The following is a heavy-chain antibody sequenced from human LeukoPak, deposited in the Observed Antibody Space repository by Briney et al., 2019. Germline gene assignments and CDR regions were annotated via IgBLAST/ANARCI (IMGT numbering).Heavy chain of an antibody. D-gene: IGHD5-24*01. J-gene: IGHJ1*01. V-gene: IGHV3-66*01. CDR2: IYHDGTT. Sequence: GGSLRLSCVASGFTFSSYAMHWVRQAPGKGLEWVSTIYHDGTTYYANSVQGRFTISRDNSKNTLYFQMNSLRVEDTAVYYCATGTDAYKSGCWGLGTLVTVSS. CDR3: ATGTDAYKSGC. CDR1: GFTFSSYA.